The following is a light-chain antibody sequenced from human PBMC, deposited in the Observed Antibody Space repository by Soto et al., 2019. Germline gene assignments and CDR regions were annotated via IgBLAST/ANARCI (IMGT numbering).Light chain of an antibody. CDR1: QTIDSW. CDR3: QQFIDGWT. Sequence: DIQMAQSPSTLSASVGYRVTITCRASQTIDSWLAWYQQRPGKPPNLLIYKASSLETGVPSRFSGSGSGTEFTLTISSLQPDDFATYYCQQFIDGWTFGQGTKVDI. CDR2: KAS. J-gene: IGKJ1*01. V-gene: IGKV1-5*03.